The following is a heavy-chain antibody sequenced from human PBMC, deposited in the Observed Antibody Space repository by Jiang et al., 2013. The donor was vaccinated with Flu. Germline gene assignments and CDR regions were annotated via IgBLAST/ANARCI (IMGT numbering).Heavy chain of an antibody. V-gene: IGHV3-48*01. Sequence: VQLLESGGGLVQPGGSLRLSCAASGFTFSSYTMNWVRQAPGKGLEWVSYITSTSSTVYYADSVKGRFTISRDNAKNSLYLQMNSLRAEDTAVYYCARVPGKQQLVLFDYWGQGTLVTVSS. J-gene: IGHJ4*02. CDR3: ARVPGKQQLVLFDY. D-gene: IGHD6-13*01. CDR2: ITSTSSTV. CDR1: GFTFSSYT.